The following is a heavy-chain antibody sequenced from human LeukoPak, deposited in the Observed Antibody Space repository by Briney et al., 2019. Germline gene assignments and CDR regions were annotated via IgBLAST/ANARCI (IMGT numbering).Heavy chain of an antibody. V-gene: IGHV3-21*01. CDR1: GFTFSSYS. J-gene: IGHJ5*02. CDR2: ISSSSSYI. D-gene: IGHD2-21*02. Sequence: PGGSLRLSCAASGFTFSSYSMNWVRQAPGKGLEWVSSISSSSSYIYYADSVKGRFTISRDNAKNSLYLQMNSLRAEDTAVYYCARDPRYRGGDCYPSWFDPWGQGTLVTVSS. CDR3: ARDPRYRGGDCYPSWFDP.